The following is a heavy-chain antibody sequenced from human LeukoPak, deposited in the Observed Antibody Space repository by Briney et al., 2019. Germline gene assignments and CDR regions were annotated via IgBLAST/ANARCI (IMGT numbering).Heavy chain of an antibody. D-gene: IGHD5-12*01. V-gene: IGHV4-34*01. CDR1: GGSFSGYE. Sequence: SETLSLTCAVYGGSFSGYEWSWIRQPPGKGLEWIGEINHSGSTNYNPSLKSRVTISVDTSKKQFSLKLSSVTAADTAVYYCAREWRIRDYYYYMDVWGKGTTVTVSS. J-gene: IGHJ6*03. CDR3: AREWRIRDYYYYMDV. CDR2: INHSGST.